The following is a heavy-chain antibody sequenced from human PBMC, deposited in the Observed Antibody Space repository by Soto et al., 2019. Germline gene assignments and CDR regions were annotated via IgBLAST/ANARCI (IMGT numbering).Heavy chain of an antibody. CDR3: AKDSRYSSSFFNYYMDV. V-gene: IGHV3-23*01. J-gene: IGHJ6*03. Sequence: GGSLRLSCAASGFTFSSYAMSWVRQAPGKGLEWVSAISGSGGSTYYADSVKGRFTISRDNSKNTLYRQMNSLRAEDTAVYYCAKDSRYSSSFFNYYMDVWGKGTTVTVSS. CDR2: ISGSGGST. CDR1: GFTFSSYA. D-gene: IGHD6-13*01.